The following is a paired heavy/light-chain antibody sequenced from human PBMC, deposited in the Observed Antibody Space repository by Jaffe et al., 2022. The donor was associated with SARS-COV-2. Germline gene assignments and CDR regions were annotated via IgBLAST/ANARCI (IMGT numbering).Light chain of an antibody. CDR2: LGS. Sequence: DIVMTQSPLSLPVTPGEPASISCRSNQSLLESNRHNYLDWYLQKPGQSPQLLIYLGSNRASGVPDRFSGSGSGTDFTLEIRRVEAEDVGVYYCMQALQTPQTFGQGTKLEIK. CDR3: MQALQTPQT. J-gene: IGKJ2*01. V-gene: IGKV2-28*01. CDR1: QSLLESNRHNY.
Heavy chain of an antibody. CDR3: ARFYDSSAYLFTDYYYGIDV. CDR1: GFTFTTYS. D-gene: IGHD3-22*01. J-gene: IGHJ6*02. V-gene: IGHV3-21*02. Sequence: EGQLVESGGGLVRPGGSLRLSCAASGFTFTTYSMHWVRQAPGKGLEWVSSISSSSSYIHYADSVKGRFTISRDNAESSLFLQMNNLRAEDTAIYYCARFYDSSAYLFTDYYYGIDVWGQGTTVTVSS. CDR2: ISSSSSYI.